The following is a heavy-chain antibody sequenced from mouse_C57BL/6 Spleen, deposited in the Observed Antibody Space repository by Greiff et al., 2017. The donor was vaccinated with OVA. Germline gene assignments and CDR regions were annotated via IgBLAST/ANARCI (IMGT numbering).Heavy chain of an antibody. CDR1: GFTFSSYA. J-gene: IGHJ1*03. CDR2: ISSGGDYI. D-gene: IGHD1-1*01. CDR3: TREATVVNWYFDV. V-gene: IGHV5-9-1*02. Sequence: DVKLVESGEGLVKPGGSLKLSCAASGFTFSSYAMSWVRQTPEKRLEWVAYISSGGDYIYYADTVKGRFTISRDNARNTLYLQMSSLKSEDTAMYYCTREATVVNWYFDVWGTGTTVTVSS.